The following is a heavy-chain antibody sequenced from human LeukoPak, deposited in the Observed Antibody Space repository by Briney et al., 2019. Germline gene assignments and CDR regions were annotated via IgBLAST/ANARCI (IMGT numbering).Heavy chain of an antibody. CDR3: ARVQGDIEVVPAAIPSVYYYYYYMDV. D-gene: IGHD2-2*02. Sequence: GGSLRLSCAASGFTFSSYWMSWVRQAPGKGLEWVANIKQDGSEKYYVDSVKGRFTISRDNAKNSLYLQMNSLRAEDTAVYYCARVQGDIEVVPAAIPSVYYYYYYMDVWGKGTTVTVSS. J-gene: IGHJ6*03. CDR2: IKQDGSEK. V-gene: IGHV3-7*01. CDR1: GFTFSSYW.